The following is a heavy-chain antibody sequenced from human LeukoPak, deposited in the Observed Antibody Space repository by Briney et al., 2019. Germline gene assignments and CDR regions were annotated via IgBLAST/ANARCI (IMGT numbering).Heavy chain of an antibody. Sequence: GGSLRLSCAASGFTVSSNYMSWVRQAPGKGLEWVSAISGSGGSTYYADSVKGRFTISRDNSKNTLYLQMNSLRAEDTAVYYCAKSSSWYGGFDYWGQGTLVTVSS. CDR3: AKSSSWYGGFDY. CDR2: ISGSGGST. D-gene: IGHD6-13*01. J-gene: IGHJ4*02. V-gene: IGHV3-23*01. CDR1: GFTVSSNY.